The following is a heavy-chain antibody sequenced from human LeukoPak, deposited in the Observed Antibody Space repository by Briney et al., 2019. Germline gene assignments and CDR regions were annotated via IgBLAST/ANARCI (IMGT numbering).Heavy chain of an antibody. D-gene: IGHD2-2*01. CDR1: GFTFSSYA. CDR3: ARDRGGATSTYYYYGLDV. V-gene: IGHV3-30-3*01. CDR2: ISYDGTNK. J-gene: IGHJ6*02. Sequence: GGSLRLSCAASGFTFSSYAMHWVRQAPGKGLEWVAVISYDGTNKYYGDSVKGRFTISRDNSKNTLYLQMNSLRGEDTAVYYCARDRGGATSTYYYYGLDVWGQGTTVTVSS.